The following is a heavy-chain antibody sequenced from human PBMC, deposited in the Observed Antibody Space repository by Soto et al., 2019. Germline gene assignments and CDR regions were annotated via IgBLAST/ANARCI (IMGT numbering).Heavy chain of an antibody. V-gene: IGHV1-69*13. CDR1: GSTFSSYA. J-gene: IGHJ6*02. CDR2: IIPIFGTA. D-gene: IGHD1-26*01. CDR3: ARDRSIVGATTVYYYGMDV. Sequence: SVKVSCKASGSTFSSYAISWVRQAPGQGLEWMGGIIPIFGTASYAQKFQGRVTITADESTSTAYMELSSLRSEDTAVYYCARDRSIVGATTVYYYGMDVWGQGTTVTVSS.